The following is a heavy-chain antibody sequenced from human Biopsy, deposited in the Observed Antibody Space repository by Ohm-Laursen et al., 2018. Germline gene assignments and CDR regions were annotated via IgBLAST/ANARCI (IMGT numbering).Heavy chain of an antibody. CDR1: GYTFTGYH. D-gene: IGHD3-22*01. CDR2: IKAKTGAT. CDR3: TRGGYYYDSLAYYYWFDP. Sequence: ASVKVSCKASGYTFTGYHVHWVRQAPGQGLEWMGWIKAKTGATNYAQKFQGRVTMTRDTSISTAYVDLSSLRSDDTAVYYCTRGGYYYDSLAYYYWFDPWGQGTLVTVSS. J-gene: IGHJ5*02. V-gene: IGHV1-2*02.